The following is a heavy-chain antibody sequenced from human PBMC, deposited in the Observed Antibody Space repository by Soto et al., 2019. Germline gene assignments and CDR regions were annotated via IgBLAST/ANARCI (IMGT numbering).Heavy chain of an antibody. CDR2: ISSSSSYI. Sequence: PGGSLRLSCAASGFTFSSYSMNWVRQAPGKGLEWVSSISSSSSYIYYADSVKGRFTISRDNAKNSLYLQMNSLRAEDTAVYYCARDTRGTMVRGVITGWGQGTLVTVSS. CDR3: ARDTRGTMVRGVITG. D-gene: IGHD3-10*01. CDR1: GFTFSSYS. J-gene: IGHJ4*02. V-gene: IGHV3-21*01.